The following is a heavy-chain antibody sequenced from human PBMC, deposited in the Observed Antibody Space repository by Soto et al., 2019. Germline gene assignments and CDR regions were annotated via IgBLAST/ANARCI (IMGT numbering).Heavy chain of an antibody. J-gene: IGHJ4*02. CDR2: ISGSGGST. Sequence: GGSLRLSCAASGFTFSSYAMSWVRQAPGKGLEWVSFISGSGGSTYYADSVKGRFTISRDNSKNTLYLQMNSLRAEDTAVYYCARDIGSGQWYYFDYWGQGTLVTVSS. V-gene: IGHV3-23*01. D-gene: IGHD2-15*01. CDR3: ARDIGSGQWYYFDY. CDR1: GFTFSSYA.